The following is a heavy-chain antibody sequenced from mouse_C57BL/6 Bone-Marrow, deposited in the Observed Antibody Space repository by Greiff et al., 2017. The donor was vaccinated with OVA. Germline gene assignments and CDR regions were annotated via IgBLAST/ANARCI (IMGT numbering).Heavy chain of an antibody. CDR3: TGSSGFYYFDY. J-gene: IGHJ2*01. CDR1: GFTFSNYW. D-gene: IGHD3-2*02. CDR2: IRLKSDNYAT. V-gene: IGHV6-3*01. Sequence: EVMLVESGGGLVQPGGSMKLSCVASGFTFSNYWMNWVRQSPEKGLEWVAQIRLKSDNYATHYAESVKGRFTISRDDSKSSVYLQMNNLRAEDTGIYYCTGSSGFYYFDYWGQGTTLTVSS.